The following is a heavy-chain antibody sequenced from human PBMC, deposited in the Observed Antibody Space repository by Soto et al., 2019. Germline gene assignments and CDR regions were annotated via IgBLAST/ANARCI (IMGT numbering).Heavy chain of an antibody. CDR3: ARGYHYYDSSGYDKWDAFDI. V-gene: IGHV3-21*01. CDR2: ISSSSSYI. CDR1: GFTFSSYS. J-gene: IGHJ3*02. D-gene: IGHD3-22*01. Sequence: EVQLVESGGGLVKPGGSLRLSCAASGFTFSSYSMNWVRQAPGKGLEWFSSISSSSSYIYYADSVKARFTISRDNAKNSLCLQMNSLRDEDTAVYYCARGYHYYDSSGYDKWDAFDIWGQGTMVTVSS.